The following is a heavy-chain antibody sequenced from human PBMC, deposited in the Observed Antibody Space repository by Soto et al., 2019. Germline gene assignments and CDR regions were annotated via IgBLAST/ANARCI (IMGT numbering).Heavy chain of an antibody. CDR1: GYTFTGYY. J-gene: IGHJ6*02. Sequence: ASVKVSCKASGYTFTGYYVHWVREAPGQGLEWMGWINPETGATSYAQKFQGRVTLSRDTSINTAYLELSSLRFDDAAVYFCARERYQVISDGMDVWGQGTKVTVSS. V-gene: IGHV1-2*02. D-gene: IGHD2-2*01. CDR3: ARERYQVISDGMDV. CDR2: INPETGAT.